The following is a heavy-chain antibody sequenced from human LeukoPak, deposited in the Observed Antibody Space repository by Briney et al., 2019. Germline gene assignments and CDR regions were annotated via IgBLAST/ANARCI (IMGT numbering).Heavy chain of an antibody. J-gene: IGHJ3*02. CDR2: ISSSSSYI. D-gene: IGHD6-25*01. CDR1: GFTLNDSA. V-gene: IGHV3-21*01. Sequence: GGSLRLSCVASGFTLNDSALHWVRQAPGKGLEWVSSISSSSSYIYYADSVKGRFTISRDNAKNSLYLQMNSLRAEDTAVYYCAQGGEAASAFDIWGQGTMVTVSS. CDR3: AQGGEAASAFDI.